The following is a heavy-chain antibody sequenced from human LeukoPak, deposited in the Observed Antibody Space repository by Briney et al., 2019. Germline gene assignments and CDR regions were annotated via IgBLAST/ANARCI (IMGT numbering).Heavy chain of an antibody. D-gene: IGHD3-9*01. CDR2: INPNNGKT. J-gene: IGHJ5*02. V-gene: IGHV1-2*02. Sequence: ASVKVSCKASGYIFTNNYMYWVRQAPGQGLEWLGGINPNNGKTTYSQKFRGRVTMTTDTSMTTAYMEVSGLRSGDAAVYYCARGDGSDILTGNNWFDPWGQGTQVIVSS. CDR1: GYIFTNNY. CDR3: ARGDGSDILTGNNWFDP.